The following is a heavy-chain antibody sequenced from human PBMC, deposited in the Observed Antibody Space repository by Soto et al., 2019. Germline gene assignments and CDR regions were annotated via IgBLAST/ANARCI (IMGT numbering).Heavy chain of an antibody. CDR3: ARVTVRGRYYYYGMDV. J-gene: IGHJ6*02. Sequence: QVQLQESGPGLVKPSQTLSLTCTVSGGSISSGGYYWSWIRQHPGKGLEWIGYIYYSGSTYYNPSPKRRVTISXXTXKXXFSLELSSGTAADKAVYYWARVTVRGRYYYYGMDVWGQGTTVTVSS. D-gene: IGHD3-10*01. CDR1: GGSISSGGYY. CDR2: IYYSGST. V-gene: IGHV4-31*03.